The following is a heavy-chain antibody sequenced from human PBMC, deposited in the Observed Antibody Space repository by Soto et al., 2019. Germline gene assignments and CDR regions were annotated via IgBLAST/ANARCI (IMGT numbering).Heavy chain of an antibody. J-gene: IGHJ6*02. V-gene: IGHV1-3*01. CDR3: AADPARGYYDSSGYYGHYYYYGMDV. CDR1: GYTFTSYV. Sequence: ASVKVSCKASGYTFTSYVMHWVRQAPGQRLEWIGWINAGSGNTNYSQKFQERVTITRDMSTSTAYMELSSLRSEDTAVYYCAADPARGYYDSSGYYGHYYYYGMDVWGQGTTVTVSS. D-gene: IGHD3-22*01. CDR2: INAGSGNT.